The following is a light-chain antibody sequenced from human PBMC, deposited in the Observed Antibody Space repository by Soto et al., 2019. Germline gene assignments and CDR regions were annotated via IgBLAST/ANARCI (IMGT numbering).Light chain of an antibody. Sequence: QSVLTQPPSPSGAPGQSVPISCPGTSREFGYYNYVSWYQQHPGKAPKLMIYEVNKRPSGVPDRFSGSKSGNAASLTVSGLQAEDEAGYYCSSHAGYNNFYVFGTGTKVTVL. J-gene: IGLJ1*01. CDR3: SSHAGYNNFYV. CDR2: EVN. V-gene: IGLV2-8*01. CDR1: SREFGYYNY.